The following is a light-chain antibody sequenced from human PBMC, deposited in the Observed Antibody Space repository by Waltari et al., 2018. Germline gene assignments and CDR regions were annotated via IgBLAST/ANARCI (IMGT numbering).Light chain of an antibody. CDR1: QSISSW. CDR2: DAS. J-gene: IGKJ1*01. Sequence: DIQMTQSPSTLSASVGDRVTITCRASQSISSWLAWYQQKPGKGPKLLIYDASSLESGVPSRFSGSGSGTEFTLTISSLQPDDFATYYCQQYNSYGTFGQGTKVEIK. V-gene: IGKV1-5*01. CDR3: QQYNSYGT.